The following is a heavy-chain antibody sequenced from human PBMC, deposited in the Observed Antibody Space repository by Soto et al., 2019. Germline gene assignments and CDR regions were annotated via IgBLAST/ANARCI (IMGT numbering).Heavy chain of an antibody. CDR1: GFTFGNYS. D-gene: IGHD1-26*01. V-gene: IGHV3-33*08. CDR2: IWFVGSIE. Sequence: GSLRLSCAASGFTFGNYSMHWVRQAPGKGLEWVAVIWFVGSIEYYADSVKGRFTISRDNSNNTLYLQMDRLRVEDTAVYYCARAMAATPPVEYWGQGTVVTVSS. CDR3: ARAMAATPPVEY. J-gene: IGHJ4*02.